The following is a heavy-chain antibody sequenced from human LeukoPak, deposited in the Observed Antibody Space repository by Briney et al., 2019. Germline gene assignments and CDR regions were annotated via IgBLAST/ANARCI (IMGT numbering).Heavy chain of an antibody. D-gene: IGHD3-22*01. CDR1: GGSISSGAYY. V-gene: IGHV4-31*03. J-gene: IGHJ4*02. CDR2: IYYSGST. Sequence: SETLSLTYTVSGGSISSGAYYWSWIRQHPGKGLEWIGSIYYSGSTYYNPSLKSRVTISIDTSKNQFSLKLSSVTDADTAVYYCARVTSGYIGPLDYWGQGTLVTVSS. CDR3: ARVTSGYIGPLDY.